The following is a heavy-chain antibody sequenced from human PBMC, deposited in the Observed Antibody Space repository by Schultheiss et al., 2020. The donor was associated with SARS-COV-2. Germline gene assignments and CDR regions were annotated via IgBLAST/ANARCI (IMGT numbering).Heavy chain of an antibody. Sequence: SETLSLTCTVSGGSISSSSYYWGWIRQPPGKGLEWIGSIYYSGSTNYNPSLKSRVTISVDKSKNQFSLKLSSVTAADTAVYYCARGHGSSFTYYYGMDVWGQGTTVTVSS. D-gene: IGHD6-13*01. V-gene: IGHV4-39*01. CDR1: GGSISSSSYY. J-gene: IGHJ6*02. CDR3: ARGHGSSFTYYYGMDV. CDR2: IYYSGST.